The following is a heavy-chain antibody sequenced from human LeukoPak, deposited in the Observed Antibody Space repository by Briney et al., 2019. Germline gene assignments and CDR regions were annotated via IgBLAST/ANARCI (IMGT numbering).Heavy chain of an antibody. CDR1: GGSFSGYY. CDR3: ARDLPYSSWFDY. V-gene: IGHV4-34*01. Sequence: SETLSLTCAVYGGSFSGYYWSWIRQPPGKGLEWIGEINHSGSTNYNPSLKSRVTMSVDTSKNQFSLKLSSVTAADTAVYYCARDLPYSSWFDYWGQGTLVTVSS. CDR2: INHSGST. D-gene: IGHD2-21*01. J-gene: IGHJ4*02.